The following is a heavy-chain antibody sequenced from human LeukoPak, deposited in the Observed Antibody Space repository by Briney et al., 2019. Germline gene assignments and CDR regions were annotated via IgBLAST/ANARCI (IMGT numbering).Heavy chain of an antibody. Sequence: SETLSLTCAVSGGSMSDHYWSWIRQTPGTTLEWIGYIYATGNTDYNPSLKGRVTISLDTSKNHFSLRLCSVTAADTALYYCARHFRKDYPDSGSSQYFHYVDVWGKGTTVTVSS. D-gene: IGHD3-10*01. V-gene: IGHV4-4*09. CDR2: IYATGNT. CDR1: GGSMSDHY. CDR3: ARHFRKDYPDSGSSQYFHYVDV. J-gene: IGHJ6*03.